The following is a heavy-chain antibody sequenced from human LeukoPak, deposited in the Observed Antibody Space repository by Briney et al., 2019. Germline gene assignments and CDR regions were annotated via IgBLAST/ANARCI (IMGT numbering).Heavy chain of an antibody. CDR2: ISSSSSYI. J-gene: IGHJ4*02. CDR1: GFTFSSYS. CDR3: ARDRRNDY. V-gene: IGHV3-21*01. Sequence: GGSLRLSCAASGFTFSSYSMNWVRQAPGKGLEWVSSISSSSSYIYYADSVKGRFTISRDNAKNSLFLQMNTLRAEDTAVYYCARDRRNDYWGQGTLVTLSS. D-gene: IGHD1-14*01.